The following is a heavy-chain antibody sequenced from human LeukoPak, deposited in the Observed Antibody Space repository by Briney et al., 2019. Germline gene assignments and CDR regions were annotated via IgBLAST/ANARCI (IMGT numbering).Heavy chain of an antibody. V-gene: IGHV3-21*01. J-gene: IGHJ4*02. D-gene: IGHD4-17*01. CDR2: ISSSSSYI. CDR1: GFTFSSYS. CDR3: TRVLNYGDYHFDY. Sequence: GGSLRLSCAASGFTFSSYSMNWVRQAPGKGLEWVSSISSSSSYIYYADSVKGRFTISRDNAKNSLYLQMNSLRAEDTAVYYCTRVLNYGDYHFDYWGQGTLVTVSS.